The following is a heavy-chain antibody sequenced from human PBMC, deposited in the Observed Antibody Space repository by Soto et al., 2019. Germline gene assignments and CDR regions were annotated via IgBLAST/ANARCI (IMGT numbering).Heavy chain of an antibody. V-gene: IGHV3-21*02. Sequence: EVQLVESGGGLVKPGGSLRLSCVGSGFSFNNYEMKWVRQAPGKGLEWVSSISSSGTNKYYADSVKGRFSISKDNGKNSVSMQMNSLRAEDTAVYYWGKGPAYGGYSGSIEEWGQGTLVTVSA. D-gene: IGHD4-17*01. CDR3: GKGPAYGGYSGSIEE. J-gene: IGHJ4*02. CDR2: ISSSGTNK. CDR1: GFSFNNYE.